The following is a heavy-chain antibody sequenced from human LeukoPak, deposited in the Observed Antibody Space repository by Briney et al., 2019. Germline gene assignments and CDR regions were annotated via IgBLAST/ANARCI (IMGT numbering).Heavy chain of an antibody. CDR3: ARGVIVVVPARSWFDP. CDR1: GGSISSYY. J-gene: IGHJ5*02. V-gene: IGHV4-4*07. D-gene: IGHD2-2*01. CDR2: IYTSGST. Sequence: SETLSLTCTVSGGSISSYYWSWIRQPAGKGLEWIGRIYTSGSTNYNPSPKSRVTISVDTSKNQFSLKLSSVTAADTAVYYCARGVIVVVPARSWFDPWGQGTLVTVSS.